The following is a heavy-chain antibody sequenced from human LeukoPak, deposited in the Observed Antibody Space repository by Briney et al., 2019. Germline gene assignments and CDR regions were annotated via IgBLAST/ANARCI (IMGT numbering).Heavy chain of an antibody. D-gene: IGHD6-13*01. CDR1: GGSFSGYY. J-gene: IGHJ2*01. CDR3: ARDVVPYSSSWDYWYFDL. Sequence: SETLSPTCAVYGGSFSGYYWSWIRQPPGKGLEWIGEINHSGSTNHNPSLKSRVTISVDTSKNQFSPKLSSVTAADTAVYYCARDVVPYSSSWDYWYFDLWGRGTLVTVSS. V-gene: IGHV4-34*01. CDR2: INHSGST.